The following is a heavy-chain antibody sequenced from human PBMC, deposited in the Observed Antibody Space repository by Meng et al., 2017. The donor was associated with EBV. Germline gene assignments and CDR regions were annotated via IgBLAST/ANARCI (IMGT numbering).Heavy chain of an antibody. CDR3: ARRQMVQGVITDYYYGMDV. CDR1: GGTFSSYA. J-gene: IGHJ6*02. V-gene: IGHV1-69*01. Sequence: QVQLVRCGAEVKKPGSSVKVSCKASGGTFSSYAISWVRQAPGQGLEWMGGIIPIFGTANYAQKFQGRVTITADESTSTAYMELSSLRSEDTAVYYCARRQMVQGVITDYYYGMDVWGQGTTVTVSS. CDR2: IIPIFGTA. D-gene: IGHD3-10*01.